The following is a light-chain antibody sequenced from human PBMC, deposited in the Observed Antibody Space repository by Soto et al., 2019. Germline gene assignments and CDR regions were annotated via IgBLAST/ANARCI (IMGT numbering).Light chain of an antibody. CDR2: DAS. CDR1: QSVSSY. CDR3: QKYKSAPYT. V-gene: IGKV3-11*01. Sequence: EIVMTQSPATLSLSPGESATLSCRASQSVSSYLAWYQQKPGQAPRLLIYDASNRATGIPARFSGSGSGTDFTLTINSLKPEDVATYYCQKYKSAPYTFGPGTKVDIK. J-gene: IGKJ3*01.